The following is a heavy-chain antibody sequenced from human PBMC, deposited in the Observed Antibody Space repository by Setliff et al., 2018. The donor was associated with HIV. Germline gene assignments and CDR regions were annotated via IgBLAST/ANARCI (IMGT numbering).Heavy chain of an antibody. Sequence: SETLSLTCTVSGGSISSGGYYWSWIRQPAGKGLEWIGRIYTSGSTKYNPSLKSRLTISVDTSKNQFSLKLRSVTAADTAAYYCAREIPYSFGYYFDYWGQGTLVTVS. CDR3: AREIPYSFGYYFDY. V-gene: IGHV4-61*02. J-gene: IGHJ4*02. CDR2: IYTSGST. D-gene: IGHD5-18*01. CDR1: GGSISSGGYY.